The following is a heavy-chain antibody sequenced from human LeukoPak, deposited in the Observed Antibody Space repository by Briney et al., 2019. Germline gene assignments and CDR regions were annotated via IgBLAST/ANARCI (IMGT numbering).Heavy chain of an antibody. CDR2: ISYDGSNK. CDR3: ARDISYCSSTSSCSGAFDI. D-gene: IGHD2-2*01. J-gene: IGHJ3*02. Sequence: GGSLRLSCAASGFTFSSYAMHWVRQAPGKGLEWVAVISYDGSNKYYADSVKGRFTISRDNSKNTLYLQMNSPRAEDTAVYYCARDISYCSSTSSCSGAFDIWGQGTMVTVSS. CDR1: GFTFSSYA. V-gene: IGHV3-30*04.